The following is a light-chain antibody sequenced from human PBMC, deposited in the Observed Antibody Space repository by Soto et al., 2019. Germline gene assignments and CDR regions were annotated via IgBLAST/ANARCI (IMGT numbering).Light chain of an antibody. CDR3: SSFTTSSPL. Sequence: QSALTQPASVSAFPGQSITISCTGTSSDVGGYNYVSWYQQHPGKAPKLMIYDVSNRPSGVSNRFSGSKSGNTASLTISGLQAEDEADYYCSSFTTSSPLFGGGTQLTVL. CDR2: DVS. CDR1: SSDVGGYNY. V-gene: IGLV2-14*01. J-gene: IGLJ2*01.